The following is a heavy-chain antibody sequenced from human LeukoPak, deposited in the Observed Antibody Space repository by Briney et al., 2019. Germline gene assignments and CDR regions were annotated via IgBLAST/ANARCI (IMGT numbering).Heavy chain of an antibody. D-gene: IGHD5-18*01. CDR2: IKQDGSEK. Sequence: GGSLRLSCAASGFTFSYYGIHWVRQAPGKGLEWVANIKQDGSEKNYVDSVKGRFTISRDNAKTSLYLQINSLRAEDTAVYYCARSLWPEDYWGQGILVTVSS. J-gene: IGHJ4*02. CDR1: GFTFSYYG. CDR3: ARSLWPEDY. V-gene: IGHV3-7*01.